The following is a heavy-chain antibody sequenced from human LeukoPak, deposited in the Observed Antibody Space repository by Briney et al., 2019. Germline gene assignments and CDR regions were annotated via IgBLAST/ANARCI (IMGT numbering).Heavy chain of an antibody. CDR1: GFTFSSYA. CDR2: ISGNGDNT. D-gene: IGHD3-9*01. V-gene: IGHV3-23*01. J-gene: IGHJ2*01. Sequence: GGSLRLSCAASGFTFSSYAMSWVRQAPGKGLEWVSSISGNGDNTYYANSVKGRFTISRDNSKNTLYLQMNSLRAEDTALYYCAKSGLNRFDYWGRGTLVTVSS. CDR3: AKSGLNRFDY.